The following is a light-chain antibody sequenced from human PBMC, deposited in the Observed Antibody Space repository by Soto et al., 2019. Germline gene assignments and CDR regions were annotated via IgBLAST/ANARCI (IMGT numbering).Light chain of an antibody. CDR1: HSISNY. CDR2: AAS. J-gene: IGKJ1*01. Sequence: DIQMTQSPSSLSESVGDRVTITCRASHSISNYLNWYQQKPGKAPKLLIYAASSMQSGVPSRFSGSGSETDFTLTISSLQPDDSATYYCQQSFSPLWTFGQGTNVEV. CDR3: QQSFSPLWT. V-gene: IGKV1-39*01.